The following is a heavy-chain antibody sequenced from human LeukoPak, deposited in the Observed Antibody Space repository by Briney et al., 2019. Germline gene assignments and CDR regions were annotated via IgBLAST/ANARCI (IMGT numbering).Heavy chain of an antibody. V-gene: IGHV3-7*01. CDR1: GFTFSSYW. J-gene: IGHJ5*02. Sequence: AGGSLRLSCAASGFTFSSYWMSWVRQAAGKGLEWVANILPDGSAKNYVDSVKGRFIISRDNAKNSVSLQINSLRPEDTAVYYCGRGSAAPDPWGQGTLVTVSS. CDR3: GRGSAAPDP. CDR2: ILPDGSAK. D-gene: IGHD6-6*01.